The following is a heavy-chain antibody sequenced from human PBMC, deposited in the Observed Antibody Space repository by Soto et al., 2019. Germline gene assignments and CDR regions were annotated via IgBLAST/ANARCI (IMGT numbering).Heavy chain of an antibody. D-gene: IGHD4-17*01. CDR3: ARAQDTVTTFADY. CDR1: GFRISSYG. Sequence: QVQLVESGGGVVQPGRSLRLSCAASGFRISSYGMHWVRQAPGKGLEWVAITWYDGSNEYYADSVKGRFTISRDNSRNTLYLQMNSLRAEDTAVAYCARAQDTVTTFADYWGQGTLVTVSS. V-gene: IGHV3-33*01. J-gene: IGHJ4*02. CDR2: TWYDGSNE.